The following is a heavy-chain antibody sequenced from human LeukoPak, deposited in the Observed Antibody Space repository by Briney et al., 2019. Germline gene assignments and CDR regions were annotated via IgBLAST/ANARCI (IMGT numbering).Heavy chain of an antibody. CDR2: SYYCEST. CDR3: SRIPYLGTRTDFDY. V-gene: IGHV4-59*01. Sequence: SETLSLTCTVSGGSISTYYWNWIRMPPGPGQEWIGYSYYCESTNYNPTLNRQVPITVATSKNQFPLCLSLVSAAAPAAYYFSRIPYLGTRTDFDYWGQGTLVTVSS. CDR1: GGSISTYY. J-gene: IGHJ4*02. D-gene: IGHD2-21*01.